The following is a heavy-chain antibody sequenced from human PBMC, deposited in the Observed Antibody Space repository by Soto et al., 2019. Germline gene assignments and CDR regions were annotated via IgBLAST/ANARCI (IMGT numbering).Heavy chain of an antibody. J-gene: IGHJ4*02. CDR1: GFTFSSYG. D-gene: IGHD3-10*01. CDR3: AKATMVRGVIRDY. V-gene: IGHV3-30*18. Sequence: QVQLVESGGGVVQPGRSLRLSCAASGFTFSSYGMHWVRQAPGKGLEWVAVISYDGSNKYYADSVKGRFTISRDNSKNTLYLQMTSLRAEDTAVYYCAKATMVRGVIRDYWGQGTLVTVSS. CDR2: ISYDGSNK.